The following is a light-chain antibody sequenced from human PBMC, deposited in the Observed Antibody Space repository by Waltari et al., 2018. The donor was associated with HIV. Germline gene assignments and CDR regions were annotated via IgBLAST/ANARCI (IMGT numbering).Light chain of an antibody. Sequence: QSALTQPASVSGSPGQSITIPCTGTSSDVGGYNYVSWSQQHPGKAPKLMIYDVSNRPSGVSNRFSGSKSGNTASLTISGLQAEDEADYYCSSYTSTYVFGTGTKVTVL. CDR2: DVS. CDR3: SSYTSTYV. CDR1: SSDVGGYNY. J-gene: IGLJ1*01. V-gene: IGLV2-14*01.